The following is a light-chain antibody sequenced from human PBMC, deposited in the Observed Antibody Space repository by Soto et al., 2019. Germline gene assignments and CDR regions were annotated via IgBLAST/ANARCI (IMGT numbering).Light chain of an antibody. V-gene: IGLV3-1*01. CDR3: QAWDSSTLYV. Sequence: SYELTQPPSVSVSPGQTASITCSGDKLGDNYACWYQQKPGQSPVLVIYQDSKRPSGLPERFSGSNSGNTATLTISGTQAMDEADYYCQAWDSSTLYVFGAGTKLTVL. CDR1: KLGDNY. CDR2: QDS. J-gene: IGLJ1*01.